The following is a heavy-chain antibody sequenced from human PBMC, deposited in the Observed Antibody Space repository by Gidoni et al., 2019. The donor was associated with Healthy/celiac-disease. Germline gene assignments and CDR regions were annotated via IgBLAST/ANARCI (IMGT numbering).Heavy chain of an antibody. CDR1: GFTFSSYA. D-gene: IGHD3-3*01. V-gene: IGHV3-23*01. Sequence: EVQLLESGGGLVQPGGSLRLSCAASGFTFSSYAMSSVRQAPGKGLEWVPAIGGRGGSTYYADSVKGRFTISRDNSKNTLYLQMNSLRAEDTAVYYCAKGLIFGVVIIPHPLYYGMDVWGQGTTVTVSS. J-gene: IGHJ6*02. CDR2: IGGRGGST. CDR3: AKGLIFGVVIIPHPLYYGMDV.